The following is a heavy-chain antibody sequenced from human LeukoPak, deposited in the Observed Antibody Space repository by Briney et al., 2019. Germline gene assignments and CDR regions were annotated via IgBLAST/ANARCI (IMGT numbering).Heavy chain of an antibody. D-gene: IGHD6-6*01. CDR2: INPYSGDT. Sequence: ASVKVSCKASGYTFTGYHIHWVRQAPGQGLEWMGRINPYSGDTNFAQKFQGRVTMTRDTSITTAYMDLSSLTPDDTAVYFCASSSSSLLFFDYWGQGTLVTVSS. V-gene: IGHV1-2*06. CDR1: GYTFTGYH. CDR3: ASSSSSLLFFDY. J-gene: IGHJ4*02.